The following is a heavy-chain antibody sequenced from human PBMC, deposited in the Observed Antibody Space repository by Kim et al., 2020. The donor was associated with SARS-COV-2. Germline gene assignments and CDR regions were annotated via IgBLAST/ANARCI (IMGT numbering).Heavy chain of an antibody. D-gene: IGHD3-9*01. CDR1: GFTFSNAW. J-gene: IGHJ6*02. V-gene: IGHV3-15*01. CDR2: IKSKTDGGTI. CDR3: TTLLRYFDWLAVKYYYYGMDV. Sequence: GGSLRLSCAXSGFTFSNAWMSWVRQAPGKGLEWVGRIKSKTDGGTIDYAAPVKGRFTISRDDSKNTLYLQMNSLKTEDTAVYYCTTLLRYFDWLAVKYYYYGMDVWGHGTTVTVSS.